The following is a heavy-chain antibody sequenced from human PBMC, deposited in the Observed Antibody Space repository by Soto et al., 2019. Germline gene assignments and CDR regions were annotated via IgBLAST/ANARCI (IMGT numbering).Heavy chain of an antibody. CDR2: ISNDGNKI. D-gene: IGHD3-10*01. Sequence: GGSLRLSCEGSGFTFTSYVMHWVRQAPGKGLEWVAVISNDGNKIYYADSVKGRLTISRDNSKNTLYLQMNSLIIEDTAVYYCARVSAREYYYGMDVWGQGTTVTVSS. CDR3: ARVSAREYYYGMDV. J-gene: IGHJ6*02. CDR1: GFTFTSYV. V-gene: IGHV3-30-3*01.